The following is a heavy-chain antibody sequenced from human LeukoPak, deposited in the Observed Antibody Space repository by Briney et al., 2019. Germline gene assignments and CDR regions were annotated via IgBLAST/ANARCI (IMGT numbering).Heavy chain of an antibody. J-gene: IGHJ4*02. CDR2: INHSGST. D-gene: IGHD6-6*01. Sequence: SETLSLTCAVYGGSFSGYYWSWIRQPPGKGLEWIGEINHSGSTNYNPSLKSRVTISVDTSKNQFSLKLSSVTAADTAVYYCARKPTRSHYFDYWGQGTLVTVSS. CDR1: GGSFSGYY. V-gene: IGHV4-34*01. CDR3: ARKPTRSHYFDY.